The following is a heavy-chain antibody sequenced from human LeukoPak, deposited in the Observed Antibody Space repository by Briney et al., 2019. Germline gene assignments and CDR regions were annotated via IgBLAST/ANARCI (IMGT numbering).Heavy chain of an antibody. CDR3: ARGADIVVVPAAIMDV. CDR1: GGSISSYY. V-gene: IGHV4-59*01. D-gene: IGHD2-2*01. CDR2: IYYSGST. J-gene: IGHJ6*04. Sequence: PSETLSLTCTLSGGSISSYYWSWIRQPPGKGLEWIGYIYYSGSTNYNPSLKSRVTISVDTSKNQFSLKLSSVTAADTAVYYCARGADIVVVPAAIMDVWGKGTTVTVSS.